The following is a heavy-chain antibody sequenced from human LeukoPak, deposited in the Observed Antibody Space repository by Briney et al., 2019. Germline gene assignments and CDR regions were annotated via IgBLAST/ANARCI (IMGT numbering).Heavy chain of an antibody. CDR3: ARGRVVVAATRNWFDP. CDR2: IHTSGST. Sequence: SETLSLTCTVSGDSISSSYWGWIRQPAGKGLEWIGRIHTSGSTNYNPSLKSRVTISVDTSKNQFSLKLSSVTAADTAVYYCARGRVVVAATRNWFDPWGQGTLVTVSS. D-gene: IGHD2-15*01. CDR1: GDSISSSY. V-gene: IGHV4-4*07. J-gene: IGHJ5*02.